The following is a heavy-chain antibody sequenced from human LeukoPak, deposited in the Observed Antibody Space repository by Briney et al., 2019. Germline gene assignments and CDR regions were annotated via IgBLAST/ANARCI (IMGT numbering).Heavy chain of an antibody. J-gene: IGHJ6*02. D-gene: IGHD1-1*01. CDR3: ARDLEEEGYYYYGMDV. Sequence: PGGSLRLSCAASGLTFSSYSMNWVRQAPGKGLEWVSSISSSSSYIYYADSVKGRFTISRDNAKNSLYLQMNSLRAEDTAVYYCARDLEEEGYYYYGMDVWGQGTTATVSS. CDR2: ISSSSSYI. CDR1: GLTFSSYS. V-gene: IGHV3-21*01.